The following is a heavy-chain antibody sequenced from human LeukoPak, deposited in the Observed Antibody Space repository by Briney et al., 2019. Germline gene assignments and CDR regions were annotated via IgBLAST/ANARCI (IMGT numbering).Heavy chain of an antibody. J-gene: IGHJ4*02. CDR3: ARVHYDILTGYCYFDY. CDR1: GYTFTSYG. V-gene: IGHV1-18*01. Sequence: ASVKVSCKASGYTFTSYGISWVRQAPGQGLEWMGWISAYSDNTNNAQKLQGRVTITTATSTSTTYMELRSLRSDDTAVYYCARVHYDILTGYCYFDYWGQGTLVTVSS. CDR2: ISAYSDNT. D-gene: IGHD3-9*01.